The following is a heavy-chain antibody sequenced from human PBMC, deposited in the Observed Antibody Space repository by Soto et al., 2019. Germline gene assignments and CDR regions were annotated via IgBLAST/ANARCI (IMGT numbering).Heavy chain of an antibody. Sequence: QVQLVQSGPDLKRPGASMKVSCKASGYTFTSYGISWERQSPGQGLEWMAWISPLKGRTQYSQKAQGRVTLSTDTSSNTAYMDMTTLRVDYTGFYYCAMDYGDRPEYFKPWRQGTLLTVS. CDR1: GYTFTSYG. D-gene: IGHD4-17*01. CDR3: AMDYGDRPEYFKP. CDR2: ISPLKGRT. J-gene: IGHJ1*01. V-gene: IGHV1-18*04.